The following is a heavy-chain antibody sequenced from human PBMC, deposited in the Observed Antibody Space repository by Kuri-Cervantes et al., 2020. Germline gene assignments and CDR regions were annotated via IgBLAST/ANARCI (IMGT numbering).Heavy chain of an antibody. CDR2: IYYSGST. J-gene: IGHJ6*02. V-gene: IGHV4-39*01. CDR3: ARGFLFYSSGPHTPYYYYGMDV. Sequence: SETLSLTCTVSGGSISSSSYYWGWIRQPPGKGLEWIGSIYYSGSTYYNPSLKSRVTISVDTSKNQFFLKLSSVTAADTAVYYCARGFLFYSSGPHTPYYYYGMDVWGQGTTVTVSS. D-gene: IGHD6-19*01. CDR1: GGSISSSSYY.